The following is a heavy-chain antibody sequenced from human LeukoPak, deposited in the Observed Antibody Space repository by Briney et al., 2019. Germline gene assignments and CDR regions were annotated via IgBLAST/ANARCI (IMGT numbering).Heavy chain of an antibody. CDR2: IWYDGSNK. Sequence: PGRSLRLSCVASGFIFSNYAMHWVRQAPGKGLEWVAVIWYDGSNKYYADSVKGRFTISRDNSKNTVYLQMNSLRVEDTAIYYCARDDYYDRSGYPGYWGQGTLVTVSS. J-gene: IGHJ4*02. D-gene: IGHD3-22*01. CDR3: ARDDYYDRSGYPGY. V-gene: IGHV3-33*01. CDR1: GFIFSNYA.